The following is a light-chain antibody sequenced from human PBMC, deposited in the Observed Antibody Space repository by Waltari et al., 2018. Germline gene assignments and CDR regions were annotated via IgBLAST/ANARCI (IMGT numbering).Light chain of an antibody. J-gene: IGKJ4*01. CDR1: QRISYY. CDR3: QQSYSVPIT. Sequence: DILMTQSPSSLSASVGDTVTITCRASQRISYYLNWYQQKPGEAPKVLISAASSVRSGVPSRFSGDGSGTYFTLAITNLQPEDFATYYCQQSYSVPITFGGGTKVES. CDR2: AAS. V-gene: IGKV1-39*01.